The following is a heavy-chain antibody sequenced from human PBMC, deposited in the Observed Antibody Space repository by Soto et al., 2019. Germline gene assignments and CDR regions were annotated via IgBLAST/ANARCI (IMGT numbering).Heavy chain of an antibody. J-gene: IGHJ4*02. CDR2: ISYDGSNK. CDR3: ARDGGY. Sequence: GGSLRLSCAASGFTFSSYAMNCVRQTPGKWLEWVAVISYDGSNKYYADSVKGRFTISRDKSKNTLYLQMNSLRAEDTAVYYCARDGGYGGQGTLVTVSS. V-gene: IGHV3-30-3*01. CDR1: GFTFSSYA.